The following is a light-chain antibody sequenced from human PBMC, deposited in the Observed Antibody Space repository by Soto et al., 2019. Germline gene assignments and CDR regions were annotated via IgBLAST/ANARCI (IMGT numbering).Light chain of an antibody. CDR1: QTVSSNY. V-gene: IGKV3-20*01. J-gene: IGKJ5*01. Sequence: EIILTQSPDTLSLSPGERATLSCRASQTVSSNYLAWCQQSPGQAPRLLIYGASTRAAGIPDRFSGSGSGTDFTLTITRLEPEGSAVYFCQQYTGPPTTFGQGTRLEIK. CDR3: QQYTGPPTT. CDR2: GAS.